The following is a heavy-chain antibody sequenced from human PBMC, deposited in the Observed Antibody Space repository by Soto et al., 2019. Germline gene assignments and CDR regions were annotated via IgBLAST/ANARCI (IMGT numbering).Heavy chain of an antibody. Sequence: QVQLVQSGAEVKKPGSSVKVSCKASGGTFSSYAISWVRQAPGQGLEWMGGSIPIFGTANYAQKFQGRVTITADESERTAYMERRSLRSEATAVYYRAGGRGSIGARTSYSDYWGQGTLVTVSS. CDR2: SIPIFGTA. V-gene: IGHV1-69*12. J-gene: IGHJ4*02. CDR3: AGGRGSIGARTSYSDY. D-gene: IGHD6-6*01. CDR1: GGTFSSYA.